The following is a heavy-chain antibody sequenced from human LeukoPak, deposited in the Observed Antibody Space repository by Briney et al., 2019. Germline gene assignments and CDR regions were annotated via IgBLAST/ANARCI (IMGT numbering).Heavy chain of an antibody. CDR3: AKGPIMITFGGVIAPFDY. J-gene: IGHJ4*02. CDR2: ISGSGGST. Sequence: GGSLRLSCAASGFTFSSYAMSWVRQAPGKGLEWVSAISGSGGSTYYADSVKGRFTISRDNSKNTLYLQMNSLRAEDTAVYYCAKGPIMITFGGVIAPFDYWGQGTLVTVSS. CDR1: GFTFSSYA. D-gene: IGHD3-16*02. V-gene: IGHV3-23*01.